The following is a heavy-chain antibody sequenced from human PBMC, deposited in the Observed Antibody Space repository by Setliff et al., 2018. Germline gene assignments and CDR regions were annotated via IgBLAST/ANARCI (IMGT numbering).Heavy chain of an antibody. Sequence: GYTFPTYLISWMRQAPGQGLEWMGWISPYNGNRNYAQKFQGRVTMTTDSSTSTAYLELKSLGSDDTAVYYCARPLSLCGGECNSHWFDPWGQGTLVTVSS. J-gene: IGHJ5*02. D-gene: IGHD2-21*01. V-gene: IGHV1-18*01. CDR2: ISPYNGNR. CDR3: ARPLSLCGGECNSHWFDP. CDR1: GYTFPTYL.